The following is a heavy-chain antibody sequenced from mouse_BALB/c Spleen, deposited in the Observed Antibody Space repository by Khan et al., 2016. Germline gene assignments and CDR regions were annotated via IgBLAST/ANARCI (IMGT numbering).Heavy chain of an antibody. V-gene: IGHV9-1*02. CDR3: ASCRSYSVSSRYFAV. D-gene: IGHD1-1*01. Sequence: QIQLVQSGPELKKPGKTVKISCKASGYTFTNYGMNWVKQAPGKGLKWMGWINTYSGESTYADDFKGWLAFSLGTSANTGYLQINNLKNEEKATYFCASCRSYSVSSRYFAVWAAGPTVAIFS. CDR2: INTYSGES. J-gene: IGHJ1*01. CDR1: GYTFTNYG.